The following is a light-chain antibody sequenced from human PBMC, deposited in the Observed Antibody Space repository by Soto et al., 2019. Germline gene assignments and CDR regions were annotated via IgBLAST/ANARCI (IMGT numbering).Light chain of an antibody. V-gene: IGLV2-23*01. CDR2: EGS. Sequence: QSALTQPASVSGSPGQSITISCTGTSSDVGIYDLVSWYQQHPGKAPKLMIFEGSKRTSGVSNRFSGSKSGNTASLTISGLQSEDEADYYCCSYAGRSPYVAFGGGTKLTVL. J-gene: IGLJ2*01. CDR3: CSYAGRSPYVA. CDR1: SSDVGIYDL.